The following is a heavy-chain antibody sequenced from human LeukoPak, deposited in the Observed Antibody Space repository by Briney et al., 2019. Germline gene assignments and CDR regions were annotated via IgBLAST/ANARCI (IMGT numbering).Heavy chain of an antibody. J-gene: IGHJ6*03. Sequence: GGSLRLSCAASGFTFSSHWMHWVRQAPGKGLVWVSRITSDGSSTGYADSVKGRFTISRDNAKNTLYLQMNSLRAEDTAVYYCARGRVTMVRGDYYYYMDVWGKGTTVTVSS. CDR1: GFTFSSHW. D-gene: IGHD3-10*01. V-gene: IGHV3-74*01. CDR3: ARGRVTMVRGDYYYYMDV. CDR2: ITSDGSST.